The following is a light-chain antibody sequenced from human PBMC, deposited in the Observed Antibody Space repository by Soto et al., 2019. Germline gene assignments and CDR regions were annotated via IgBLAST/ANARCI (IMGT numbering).Light chain of an antibody. CDR2: ENN. J-gene: IGLJ3*02. CDR3: ETWDSSLSAEV. CDR1: SSNIANNY. Sequence: QAVVTQPPSVSAAPGQKVTISCSGSSSNIANNYVSWYQQFPGTAPKLLIYENNKRPSGIPDRFSGSKSDTSATLGITGLQTGDEADYYCETWDSSLSAEVFGGGTKLTVL. V-gene: IGLV1-51*02.